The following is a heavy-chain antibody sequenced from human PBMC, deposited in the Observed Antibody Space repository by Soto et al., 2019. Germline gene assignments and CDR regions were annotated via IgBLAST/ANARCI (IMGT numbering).Heavy chain of an antibody. Sequence: SETLSLTCTVSGDFISSHYWSWIRQPPGKGLEWIGYIYYSGSTNYNPSLKSRVTISVDTSKNQFSLKLSSLTAADTAVYYCARRYGGNFDYWGQGTLVTVSS. CDR3: ARRYGGNFDY. J-gene: IGHJ4*02. CDR1: GDFISSHY. CDR2: IYYSGST. V-gene: IGHV4-59*11. D-gene: IGHD1-26*01.